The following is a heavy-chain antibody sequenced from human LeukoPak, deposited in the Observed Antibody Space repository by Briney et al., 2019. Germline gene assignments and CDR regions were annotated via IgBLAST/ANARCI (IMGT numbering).Heavy chain of an antibody. D-gene: IGHD1-1*01. CDR3: ATGTGTTGIDY. CDR1: GYTFTSYV. CDR2: ISSYNGNT. V-gene: IGHV1-18*01. Sequence: ASAKVSCKASGYTFTSYVINWVRQAPGQGLEWMGWISSYNGNTNYAQNLQGRVTMTTDTSMSTAYMELRSLRSDDTAMYYCATGTGTTGIDYWGQGTLVTVSS. J-gene: IGHJ4*02.